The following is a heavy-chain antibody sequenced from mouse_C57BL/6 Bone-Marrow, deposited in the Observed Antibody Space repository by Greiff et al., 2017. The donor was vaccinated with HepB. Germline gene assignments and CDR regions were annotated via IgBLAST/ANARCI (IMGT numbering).Heavy chain of an antibody. J-gene: IGHJ2*01. CDR3: ARDYYGSSYEYYFDY. CDR1: GYSITSGYY. CDR2: ISYDGSN. Sequence: EVQLQESGPGLVKPSQSLSLTCSVTGYSITSGYYWNWIRQFPGNKLEWMGYISYDGSNNYNPSLKNRISITRDTSKNQFFLKLNSVTTEDTATYYCARDYYGSSYEYYFDYWGQGTTLTVSS. D-gene: IGHD1-1*01. V-gene: IGHV3-6*01.